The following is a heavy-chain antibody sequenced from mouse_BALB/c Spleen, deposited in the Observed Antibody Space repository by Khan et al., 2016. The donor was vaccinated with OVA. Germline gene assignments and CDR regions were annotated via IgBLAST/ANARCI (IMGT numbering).Heavy chain of an antibody. CDR2: NDPANGDT. J-gene: IGHJ3*01. CDR1: DCNIKDTY. CDR3: ATLDGSPFTY. Sequence: VQLKESGAELVKPAASVSFSCTVSDCNIKDTYICWVKERLEQDPVGSGSNDPANGDTKYDPKLQGKATITPDTSSNTAYLQLSSLTSEDTAVFYCATLDGSPFTYWGQGALVTVSA. V-gene: IGHV14-3*02. D-gene: IGHD1-1*02.